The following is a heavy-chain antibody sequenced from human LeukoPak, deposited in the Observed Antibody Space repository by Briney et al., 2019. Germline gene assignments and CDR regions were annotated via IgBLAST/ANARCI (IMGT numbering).Heavy chain of an antibody. D-gene: IGHD3-22*01. CDR1: GGSFSGYY. CDR3: ARSPYYDSSGYAKTFIAPGSYYFDY. J-gene: IGHJ4*02. V-gene: IGHV4-34*01. CDR2: INHSGST. Sequence: SETLSLTCAVYGGSFSGYYWSWIRQPPGKGLEWIGEINHSGSTNYNPSLKSRVTISVDASKNQFSLKLSPVTAADTAVYYCARSPYYDSSGYAKTFIAPGSYYFDYWGQGTLVTVSS.